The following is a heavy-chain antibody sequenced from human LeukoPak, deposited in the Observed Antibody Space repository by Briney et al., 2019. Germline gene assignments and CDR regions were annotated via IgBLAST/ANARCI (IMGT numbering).Heavy chain of an antibody. CDR3: AREAIAPAHFDY. CDR1: GFTFSNYG. D-gene: IGHD6-13*01. CDR2: IWYDGSTK. V-gene: IGHV3-33*01. Sequence: GGSLRLSCAASGFTFSNYGMHWVRQAPGKGLEWVAVIWYDGSTKYYADSVKGRFTISRDDSKNTLYLQMNSLRAEDTAVYYCAREAIAPAHFDYWGQGTLVTVSS. J-gene: IGHJ4*02.